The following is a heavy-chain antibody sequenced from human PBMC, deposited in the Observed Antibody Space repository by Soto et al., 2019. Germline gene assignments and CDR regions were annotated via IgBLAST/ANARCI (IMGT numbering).Heavy chain of an antibody. CDR3: ARGDFFGDYEKDH. CDR1: GGSFSGYY. V-gene: IGHV4-34*02. D-gene: IGHD4-17*01. J-gene: IGHJ4*02. Sequence: QVQLQQWGAGLLKPSETLSLTCAVYGGSFSGYYWSWVRQPPGKGLEWIGQINHSGSTTYSPSVKSRVTMSVDTSKNQFSLTLTSVTAADTAVYYCARGDFFGDYEKDHCGQGTIVTVAS. CDR2: INHSGST.